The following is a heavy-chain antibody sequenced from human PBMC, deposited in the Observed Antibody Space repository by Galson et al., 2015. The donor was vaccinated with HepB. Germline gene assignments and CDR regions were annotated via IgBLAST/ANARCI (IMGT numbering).Heavy chain of an antibody. CDR3: ATVAWKINPGFDI. Sequence: SLRLSCAASGFTFSRYSMNWVRQAPGKGLEWVSVIWGSGSTIYYADSVKGRFTISRDNSKDTLYLHLNSLKTEDTAAYYCATVAWKINPGFDIWGRGSMVTVSP. V-gene: IGHV3-23*01. CDR1: GFTFSRYS. D-gene: IGHD1-1*01. J-gene: IGHJ3*02. CDR2: IWGSGSTI.